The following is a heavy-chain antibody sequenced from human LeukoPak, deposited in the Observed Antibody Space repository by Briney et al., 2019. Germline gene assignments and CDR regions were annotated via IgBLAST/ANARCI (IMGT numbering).Heavy chain of an antibody. V-gene: IGHV3-7*01. CDR2: IKPDGSEQ. CDR3: ARDGTYCSSTSCQFHAFDI. CDR1: GFNLSSYW. D-gene: IGHD2-2*01. J-gene: IGHJ3*02. Sequence: GGSLRLSCEASGFNLSSYWMSWVRQAPGKGLEYVATIKPDGSEQLYVGSAKGRFTISKDSAKNSVFLQINSLRAEDTAMYYCARDGTYCSSTSCQFHAFDIWGQGTMVTVSS.